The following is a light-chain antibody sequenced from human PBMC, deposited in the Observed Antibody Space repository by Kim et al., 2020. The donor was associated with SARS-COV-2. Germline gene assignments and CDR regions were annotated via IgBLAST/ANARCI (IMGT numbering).Light chain of an antibody. V-gene: IGKV1-5*03. Sequence: DIQMTQSPSTLSASVGDSITITCRASQSVSVWLAWFQQKEGQPPRLLIHKASNLQSGVPSRFMGSGSGTEFTLTISSLQPDDFATYYCQQYVSYPYTFGQGTKLEI. CDR1: QSVSVW. CDR3: QQYVSYPYT. CDR2: KAS. J-gene: IGKJ2*01.